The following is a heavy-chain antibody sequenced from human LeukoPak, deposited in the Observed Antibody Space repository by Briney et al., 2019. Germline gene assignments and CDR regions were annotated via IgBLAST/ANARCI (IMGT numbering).Heavy chain of an antibody. J-gene: IGHJ4*02. V-gene: IGHV3-21*01. D-gene: IGHD4-23*01. CDR1: GFTFSSYS. CDR2: ISSSSSSYI. CDR3: ARDRGGWTTVVTRKLDYYFDY. Sequence: GGSLRLSCAASGFTFSSYSMNWVRQAPGKGLEWVSSISSSSSSYIYYADSVKGRFTISRDNAKNSLYLQMNSLRAEDTAVYYCARDRGGWTTVVTRKLDYYFDYWGQGTLVTVSS.